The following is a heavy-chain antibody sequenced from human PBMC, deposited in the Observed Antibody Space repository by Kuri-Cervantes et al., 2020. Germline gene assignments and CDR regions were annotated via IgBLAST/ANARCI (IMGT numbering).Heavy chain of an antibody. CDR2: INHSGST. CDR3: ARGRGGRLFD. V-gene: IGHV4-38-2*01. D-gene: IGHD1-26*01. CDR1: GYSISSGYY. J-gene: IGHJ4*02. Sequence: GSLRLSCAVSGYSISSGYYWGWIRQPPGKGLEWIGEINHSGSTNNNPPLKSRVTISINTSKNQFSLKLSSVTAADTAVYYCARGRGGRLFDWGQGILVTVSS.